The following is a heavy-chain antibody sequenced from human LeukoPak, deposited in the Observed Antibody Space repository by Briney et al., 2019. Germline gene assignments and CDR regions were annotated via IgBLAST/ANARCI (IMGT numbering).Heavy chain of an antibody. D-gene: IGHD5-24*01. CDR1: GGTFSSYA. CDR2: IIPILGIA. Sequence: GASVKVSCKASGGTFSSYAISWVRQAPGQGLEWMGRIIPILGIANYAQKFQGRVTITADKSTGTAYMELSSLRSEDTAVYYCARAKGRDGYNWTFDYWGQGTLVTVSS. CDR3: ARAKGRDGYNWTFDY. J-gene: IGHJ4*02. V-gene: IGHV1-69*04.